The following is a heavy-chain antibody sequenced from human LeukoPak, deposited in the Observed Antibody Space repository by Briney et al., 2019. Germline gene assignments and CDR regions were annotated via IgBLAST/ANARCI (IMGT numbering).Heavy chain of an antibody. J-gene: IGHJ4*02. D-gene: IGHD3-3*01. CDR2: IIPIFGTA. V-gene: IGHV1-69*13. CDR3: ARGPYYDFWSGPTRYVFPLDY. Sequence: SVKVSCKASGGTFSSYAISWVRQAPGQGLEWMGGIIPIFGTANYAQKFQGRVTITADESTSTAYMELSSLRSEDTAVYYCARGPYYDFWSGPTRYVFPLDYWGQGTLVTVSS. CDR1: GGTFSSYA.